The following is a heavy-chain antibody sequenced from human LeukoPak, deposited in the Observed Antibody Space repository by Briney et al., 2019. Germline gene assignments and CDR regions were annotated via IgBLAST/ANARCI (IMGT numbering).Heavy chain of an antibody. CDR2: INPNSGGT. D-gene: IGHD1-14*01. J-gene: IGHJ4*02. CDR3: ARNRALGLAPLGY. V-gene: IGHV1-2*04. CDR1: GYTFTGYY. Sequence: ASVKVSCKASGYTFTGYYMHWVRQAPGQGLEWMGWINPNSGGTNYAQKFQGWVTMTRDTSISTAYMELSRLRSDDTAVYYCARNRALGLAPLGYWGQGTLVTVSS.